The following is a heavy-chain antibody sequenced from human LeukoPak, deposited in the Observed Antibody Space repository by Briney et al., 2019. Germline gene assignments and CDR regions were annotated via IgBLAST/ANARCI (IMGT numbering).Heavy chain of an antibody. J-gene: IGHJ6*02. D-gene: IGHD1-26*01. CDR2: IYYSGST. CDR3: TRASGTYADYGMGV. CDR1: GGSISSYH. Sequence: SETLSLTCTVSGGSISSYHWNWIRQPPGKGLEWIGYIYYSGSTNYSPSLKSRVTISVDTFKKKFSLKLSSVTAADTAVYYCTRASGTYADYGMGVWGQGTTVTVSS. V-gene: IGHV4-59*01.